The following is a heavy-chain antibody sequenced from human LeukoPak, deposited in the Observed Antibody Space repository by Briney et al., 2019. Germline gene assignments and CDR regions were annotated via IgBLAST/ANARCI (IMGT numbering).Heavy chain of an antibody. D-gene: IGHD5-18*01. CDR3: ASAAMVTRSGWFDP. J-gene: IGHJ5*02. Sequence: SQTLSLTCTVSGGSISSGSYYWSWIRQPAGKGLEWIGRIYTSGSTNYNPSLKSRVTISVDTSKNQFSLKLSSVTAADTAVYYCASAAMVTRSGWFDPWGQGALVTVSS. V-gene: IGHV4-61*02. CDR2: IYTSGST. CDR1: GGSISSGSYY.